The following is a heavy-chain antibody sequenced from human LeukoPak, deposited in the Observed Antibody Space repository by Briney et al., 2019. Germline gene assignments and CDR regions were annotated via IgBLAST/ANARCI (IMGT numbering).Heavy chain of an antibody. CDR2: IYYSGST. Sequence: SETLSLTCTVSGGSISSYYWSWIRQPPGKGLEWIGYIYYSGSTNYNPSLKSRVTISVDTSKNQFSLKLSSVTAADTAVYYCARDSGRQRDDAFDIWGQGTMVTISS. CDR3: ARDSGRQRDDAFDI. V-gene: IGHV4-59*01. J-gene: IGHJ3*02. D-gene: IGHD6-25*01. CDR1: GGSISSYY.